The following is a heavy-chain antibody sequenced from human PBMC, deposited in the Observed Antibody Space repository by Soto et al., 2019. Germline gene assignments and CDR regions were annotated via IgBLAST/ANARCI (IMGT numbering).Heavy chain of an antibody. CDR2: IFYSGTT. CDR3: ARGRGGTYDAFDI. Sequence: QVQLQESGPRLVKPSETLSLTCTVSGGSISSYFWSWIRQSPGEGLEWIGYIFYSGTTNYSPSLTSRVTMSLGTAKNQFSLNLTSVTASDTAVYYCARGRGGTYDAFDIWGQGTMVTVSS. V-gene: IGHV4-59*01. D-gene: IGHD1-26*01. CDR1: GGSISSYF. J-gene: IGHJ3*02.